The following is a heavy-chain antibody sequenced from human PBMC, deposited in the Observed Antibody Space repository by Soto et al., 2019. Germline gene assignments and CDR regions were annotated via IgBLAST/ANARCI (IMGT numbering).Heavy chain of an antibody. V-gene: IGHV3-11*06. Sequence: PGGSLRLSCAASGFTFSDYYMSWIRQAPGKGLEWVSYISSSSSYTNYADSVKGRFTISRDNAKNSLYLQMNSLRAEDTAVYYCARSYGDYGYSVEYYGMDVWGQGTTVTVSS. D-gene: IGHD4-17*01. J-gene: IGHJ6*02. CDR3: ARSYGDYGYSVEYYGMDV. CDR2: ISSSSSYT. CDR1: GFTFSDYY.